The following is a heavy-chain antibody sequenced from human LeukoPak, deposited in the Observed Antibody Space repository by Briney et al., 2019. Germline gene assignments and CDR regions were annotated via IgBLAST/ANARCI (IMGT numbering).Heavy chain of an antibody. CDR3: ARSYYDSSGYYYQFWYFDY. J-gene: IGHJ4*02. CDR2: INHSGST. CDR1: GGSFSGYY. D-gene: IGHD3-22*01. V-gene: IGHV4-34*01. Sequence: SETLSLTCAVYGGSFSGYYWSWIRQPPGKGLEWTGEINHSGSTNYNPSLKSRVTISVDTSKNQFSLKLSSVTAADTAVYYCARSYYDSSGYYYQFWYFDYWGQGTLVTVSS.